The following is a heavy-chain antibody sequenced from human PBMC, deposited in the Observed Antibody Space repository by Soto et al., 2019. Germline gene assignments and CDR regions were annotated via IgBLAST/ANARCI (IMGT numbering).Heavy chain of an antibody. V-gene: IGHV3-30*04. CDR2: ISYDGSNN. J-gene: IGHJ3*01. D-gene: IGHD3-10*01. CDR3: ARDGGGFGELLLNSYDAFDL. Sequence: GGSLRLSCTASGFIFSTYAMYWVRQAPGKGLEWVAIISYDGSNNYYEDSVKGRFTVSRDNSKNTLYLQMHSLRAEDTAVYYCARDGGGFGELLLNSYDAFDLWGQGKLVTVSS. CDR1: GFIFSTYA.